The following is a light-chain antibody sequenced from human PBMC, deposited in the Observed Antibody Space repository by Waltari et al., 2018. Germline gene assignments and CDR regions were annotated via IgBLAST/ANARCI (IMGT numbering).Light chain of an antibody. J-gene: IGKJ1*01. V-gene: IGKV3-20*01. CDR2: GAS. Sequence: EIVLTQSPGTLSLSPGERGTLSCRASQSISSSYLAWYQQKPGQAPRLLIYGASSRATGIPDRFSGIGSGTDFTLTISGLEPEDFAVYYCQQYGSSPRAFGQGTKVEIK. CDR3: QQYGSSPRA. CDR1: QSISSSY.